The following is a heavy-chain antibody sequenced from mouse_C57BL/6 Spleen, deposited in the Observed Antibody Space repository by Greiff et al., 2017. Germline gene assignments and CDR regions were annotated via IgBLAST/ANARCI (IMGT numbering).Heavy chain of an antibody. CDR2: ISSGGSYT. D-gene: IGHD1-1*01. V-gene: IGHV5-6*01. Sequence: EVQLVESGGDLVKPGGSLKLSCAASGFTFSSYGMSWVRQTPDQRLEWVATISSGGSYTYYPDSVKGRFTISRDNAKNTLYLQMSSLKSEDTAMYYCARQGDYYGSTYPFDVWGTGTTVTVSS. CDR3: ARQGDYYGSTYPFDV. CDR1: GFTFSSYG. J-gene: IGHJ1*03.